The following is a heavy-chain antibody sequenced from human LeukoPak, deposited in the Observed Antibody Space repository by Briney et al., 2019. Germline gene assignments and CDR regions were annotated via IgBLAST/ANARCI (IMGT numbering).Heavy chain of an antibody. V-gene: IGHV4-4*02. CDR2: ISHSGSI. CDR1: GGSISSGYW. CDR3: ASAGDYFLEY. D-gene: IGHD4-17*01. Sequence: PSGTLSLTCAVSGGSISSGYWWNWARQPPGKGLEWIGEISHSGSINYNPSLKSRVTISMDKSKNQFSLNLNSVTAADTAVYYCASAGDYFLEYWGQGTLVTVSS. J-gene: IGHJ4*02.